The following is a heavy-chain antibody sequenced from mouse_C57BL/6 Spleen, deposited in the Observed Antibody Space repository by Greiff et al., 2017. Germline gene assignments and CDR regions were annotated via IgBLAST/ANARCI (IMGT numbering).Heavy chain of an antibody. CDR1: GYTFTSYW. V-gene: IGHV1-69*01. J-gene: IGHJ4*01. CDR3: ARGYSNYGNYAMDY. Sequence: QVQLQQPGAELVMPGASVKLSCKASGYTFTSYWMPWVKQRPGQGLEWIGEIDPSDSYTNYNQKFKGKSTLTVDKSSSTAYMQLSSLTSEDSAVYYCARGYSNYGNYAMDYWGQGTSVTVSS. D-gene: IGHD2-5*01. CDR2: IDPSDSYT.